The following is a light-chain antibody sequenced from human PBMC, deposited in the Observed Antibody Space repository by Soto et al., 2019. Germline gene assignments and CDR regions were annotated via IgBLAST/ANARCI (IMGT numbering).Light chain of an antibody. CDR1: QTISSW. CDR2: KAS. Sequence: DIQMTQSPSTLSGSVGDRVTITCRASQTISSWLAWYQQKPGKAPKLLIYKASTLKSGVPSRFSGSGSGTEFPLTISRLQPDDFATYYCQHYNSYSEAFGQGTKVEPK. J-gene: IGKJ1*01. CDR3: QHYNSYSEA. V-gene: IGKV1-5*03.